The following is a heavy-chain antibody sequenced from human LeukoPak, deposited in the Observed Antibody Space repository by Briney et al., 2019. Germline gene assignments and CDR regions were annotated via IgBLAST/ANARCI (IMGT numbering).Heavy chain of an antibody. CDR1: GFSFTSYA. J-gene: IGHJ1*01. D-gene: IGHD3-22*01. CDR2: ISGSGGNP. CDR3: ARSYYDSSGYYRAEYFQH. Sequence: GGSLRLSCAASGFSFTSYAMNWVRQAPGKGLEWVSIISGSGGNPYYADSVKGRFTISRDNSKNTLYLQLNSLRVDDAAVYYCARSYYDSSGYYRAEYFQHWGQGNLVTVSS. V-gene: IGHV3-23*01.